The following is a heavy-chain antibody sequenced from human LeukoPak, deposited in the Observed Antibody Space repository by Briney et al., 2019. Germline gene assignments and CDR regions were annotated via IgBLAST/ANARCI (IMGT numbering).Heavy chain of an antibody. Sequence: PGGSLRLSCAASGFTFSGPAMHWVRQASGKGLEWVGRIRSKANSYATAYAASVKGRFTISRDDSKNTAYLQMNSLKTEDTAVYYCTRRNDGGYAYWGQGTLVTVSS. D-gene: IGHD1-1*01. CDR1: GFTFSGPA. V-gene: IGHV3-73*01. CDR3: TRRNDGGYAY. J-gene: IGHJ4*02. CDR2: IRSKANSYAT.